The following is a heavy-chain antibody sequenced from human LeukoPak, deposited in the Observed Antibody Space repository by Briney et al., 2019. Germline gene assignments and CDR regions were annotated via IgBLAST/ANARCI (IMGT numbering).Heavy chain of an antibody. CDR2: IYYSGST. CDR1: GGSSSSYY. CDR3: ARDPGAPYSGYDVGYWFDP. D-gene: IGHD5-12*01. Sequence: SETLSRTCTGSGGSSSSYYWSWIRQPPGKGREWIRYIYYSGSTNYNPSLKSRVTISVDTSKNQFSLKLSSVTAADTAVYYCARDPGAPYSGYDVGYWFDPWGQGTLVTVSS. V-gene: IGHV4-59*01. J-gene: IGHJ5*02.